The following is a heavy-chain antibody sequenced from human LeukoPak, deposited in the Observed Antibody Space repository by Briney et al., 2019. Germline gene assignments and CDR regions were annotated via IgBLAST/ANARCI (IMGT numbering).Heavy chain of an antibody. V-gene: IGHV3-23*01. Sequence: TGGSLTLSCAASGFTFRSYDMTWVRQAPGKGLEWVSGIRGSGDSTFYADSVKGRFTISRDNSKNALFLQMNSLRAEDTAVYYCAKIGEEFDYWGQVTLVTVSS. CDR1: GFTFRSYD. CDR2: IRGSGDST. CDR3: AKIGEEFDY. J-gene: IGHJ4*02.